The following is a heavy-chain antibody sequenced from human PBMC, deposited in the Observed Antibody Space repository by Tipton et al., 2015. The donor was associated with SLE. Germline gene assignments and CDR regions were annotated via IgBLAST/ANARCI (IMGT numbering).Heavy chain of an antibody. Sequence: TLSLTCAVYGGSFSGYYWTWIRQPPGKGLEWIGYMYYSGSTDYNPSLKSRVTISVDTSKNQFSLNLSSVTAADTAVYYCARGDYSRYYSSMDVWGQGTTVTVSS. CDR3: ARGDYSRYYSSMDV. CDR1: GGSFSGYY. CDR2: MYYSGST. D-gene: IGHD4-11*01. V-gene: IGHV4-59*08. J-gene: IGHJ6*02.